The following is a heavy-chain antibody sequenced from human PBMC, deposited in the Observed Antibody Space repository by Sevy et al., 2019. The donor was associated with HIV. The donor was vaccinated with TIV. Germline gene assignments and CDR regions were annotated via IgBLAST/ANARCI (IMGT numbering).Heavy chain of an antibody. V-gene: IGHV3-23*01. CDR1: GFTFSSYA. CDR3: AKDGTPYSSGWYDY. Sequence: GGSLRLSCAASGFTFSSYAMSWVRQAPGKGLEWVSAISGSGGSTYYADSVKGRFTISRDNSKNTLYLQMNSLRAEDTAVYYCAKDGTPYSSGWYDYWGQGTLVTVSS. J-gene: IGHJ4*02. D-gene: IGHD6-19*01. CDR2: ISGSGGST.